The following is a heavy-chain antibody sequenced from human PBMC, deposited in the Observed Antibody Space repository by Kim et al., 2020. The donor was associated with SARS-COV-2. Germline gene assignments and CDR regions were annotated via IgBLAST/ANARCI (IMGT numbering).Heavy chain of an antibody. CDR1: GDSCSAYY. V-gene: IGHV4-59*01. CDR2: IFYGGDT. J-gene: IGHJ4*02. Sequence: SETLSLTCTVSGDSCSAYYCSWIRHLPGKGLEWNCYIFYGGDTNYNPSLKSRVTMSWDTSRNEFSVDLTSVTDADTAIYYCARSEGRASWHQFDYWGQGILVTVSS. CDR3: ARSEGRASWHQFDY.